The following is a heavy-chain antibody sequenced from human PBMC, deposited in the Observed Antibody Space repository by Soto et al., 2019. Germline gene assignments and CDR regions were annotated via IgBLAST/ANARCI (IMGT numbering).Heavy chain of an antibody. D-gene: IGHD4-4*01. CDR3: ARVGDYSDGMDV. CDR2: IYYSGST. CDR1: GGSISSGGYY. V-gene: IGHV4-31*03. J-gene: IGHJ6*02. Sequence: TVSGGSISSGGYYWSWIRQHPGKGLEWIGYIYYSGSTYYNPSLKSRVTISVDTSRNQFSLKLSSVTAADTAVYYCARVGDYSDGMDVWGQGTTVTVSS.